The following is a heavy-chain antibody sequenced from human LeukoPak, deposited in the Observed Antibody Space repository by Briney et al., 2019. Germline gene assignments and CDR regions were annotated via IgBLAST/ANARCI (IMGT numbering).Heavy chain of an antibody. V-gene: IGHV4-39*07. Sequence: SETLSLTCTVSGGSISSNSYYWGWIRQPPGKGLEWIGEINHSGSTNYNPSLKSRVTISVDTSKNQFSLKLSSVTAADTAVYYCARGPPRNYDSSGYYVYWGQGTLVTVSS. D-gene: IGHD3-22*01. CDR3: ARGPPRNYDSSGYYVY. J-gene: IGHJ4*02. CDR1: GGSISSNSYY. CDR2: INHSGST.